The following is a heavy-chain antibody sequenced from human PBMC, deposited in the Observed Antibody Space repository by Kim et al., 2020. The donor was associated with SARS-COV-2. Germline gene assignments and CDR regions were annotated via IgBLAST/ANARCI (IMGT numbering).Heavy chain of an antibody. Sequence: ARKFQGRVTITADKSTSTAYMELSSLRSEDTAVYYCAYFRGSSVDYYMDVWGKGTTVTVSS. D-gene: IGHD6-6*01. V-gene: IGHV1-69*02. CDR3: AYFRGSSVDYYMDV. J-gene: IGHJ6*03.